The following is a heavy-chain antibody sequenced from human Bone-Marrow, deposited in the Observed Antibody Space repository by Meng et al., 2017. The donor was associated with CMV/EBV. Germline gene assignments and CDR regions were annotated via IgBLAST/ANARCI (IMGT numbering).Heavy chain of an antibody. V-gene: IGHV3-7*01. CDR1: GFTFSSYW. D-gene: IGHD2-2*01. CDR3: ARADRYCSSTSCYFRH. J-gene: IGHJ1*01. CDR2: IKQDGSEK. Sequence: GEYLKISCGASGFTFSSYWMSWVRQAPGKGLEWVANIKQDGSEKYYVDSVKGRFTISRDNAKNSLYLQMNSLRAEDTAVYYCARADRYCSSTSCYFRHWGQGTLVTRLL.